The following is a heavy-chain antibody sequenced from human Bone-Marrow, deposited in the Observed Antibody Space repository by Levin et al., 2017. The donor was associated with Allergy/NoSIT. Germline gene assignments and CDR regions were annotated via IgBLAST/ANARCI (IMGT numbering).Heavy chain of an antibody. V-gene: IGHV3-30-3*01. CDR2: ISYDGSNK. CDR3: ARDSPSRIRGYSYESDYFDY. Sequence: PGGSLRLSCAASGFTFSSYAMHWVRQAPGKGLEWVAVISYDGSNKYYADSVKGRFTISRDNSKNTLYLQMNSLRAEDTAVYYCARDSPSRIRGYSYESDYFDYWGQGTLVTVSS. D-gene: IGHD5-18*01. J-gene: IGHJ4*02. CDR1: GFTFSSYA.